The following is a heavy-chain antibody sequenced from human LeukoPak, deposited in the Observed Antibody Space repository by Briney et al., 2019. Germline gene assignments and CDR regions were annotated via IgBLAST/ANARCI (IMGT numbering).Heavy chain of an antibody. J-gene: IGHJ4*02. CDR1: GYTFSSYY. CDR3: ARDNSSGPQVY. V-gene: IGHV1-46*01. Sequence: APVKVSCKASGYTFSSYYMHWVRQAPGQGLEWMRIINPSGGSTKYAQKLQGRVTMTRDTSTSTVYMELSSLRSEDTAVYYCARDNSSGPQVYWGQGTMVTVSS. CDR2: INPSGGST. D-gene: IGHD3-22*01.